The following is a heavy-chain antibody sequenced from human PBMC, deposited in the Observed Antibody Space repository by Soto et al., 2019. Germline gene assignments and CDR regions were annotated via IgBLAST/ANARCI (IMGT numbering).Heavy chain of an antibody. V-gene: IGHV1-46*01. J-gene: IGHJ6*02. CDR1: GYTFTSYY. Sequence: QVQLVQSGAEVKKPGASVKVSCKASGYTFTSYYMHWVRQAPGQGLEWMGISNPSGTTTDYAQKFQGRVTMTRDTATSTYYMELSSLRSEDTAVYYCAGPQIASYCSYGMDVWGQGTTVTVSS. CDR2: SNPSGTTT. CDR3: AGPQIASYCSYGMDV.